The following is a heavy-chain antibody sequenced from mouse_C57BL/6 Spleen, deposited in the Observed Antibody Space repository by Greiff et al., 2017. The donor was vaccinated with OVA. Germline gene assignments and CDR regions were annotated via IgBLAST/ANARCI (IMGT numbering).Heavy chain of an antibody. CDR1: GFTFSDYG. D-gene: IGHD1-1*01. CDR2: ISSGCSTI. Sequence: EVQLVESGGGLVKPGGSLKLSCAASGFTFSDYGMHWVRQAPETGLEWVAYISSGCSTIYYADTVKGRFTISRANAKNTLFLQMTSRRSEDTAMYYCARVTTVVRAMDYWGQGTSVTVSS. CDR3: ARVTTVVRAMDY. J-gene: IGHJ4*01. V-gene: IGHV5-17*01.